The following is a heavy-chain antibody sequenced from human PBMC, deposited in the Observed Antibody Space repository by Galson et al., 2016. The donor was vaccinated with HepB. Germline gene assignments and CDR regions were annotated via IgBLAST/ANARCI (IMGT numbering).Heavy chain of an antibody. Sequence: SLRLSCAASGFTLSDSYVDWVRQAPGKGLEWVARSRNKANGFITDYAASVKGRFTLSRDDSQNSVYLQMNSLKTEDTAMYYCARAARGFDLWGRGTLVTVSS. J-gene: IGHJ2*01. CDR3: ARAARGFDL. CDR2: SRNKANGFIT. CDR1: GFTLSDSY. V-gene: IGHV3-72*01.